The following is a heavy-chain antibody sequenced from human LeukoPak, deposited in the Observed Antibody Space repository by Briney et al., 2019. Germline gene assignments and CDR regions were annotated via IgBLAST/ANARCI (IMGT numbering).Heavy chain of an antibody. CDR1: GYSFNSYG. Sequence: ASVKVSCKGSGYSFNSYGISWVRQAPGQGLEWMGWISGYNGNTNYAQMIQGRVTMTTDTSTSTAYMEVRSLRSDDTAMYYCARDVGDIVTIPAAISVPWGQGTLVTVSS. V-gene: IGHV1-18*01. CDR3: ARDVGDIVTIPAAISVP. CDR2: ISGYNGNT. D-gene: IGHD2-2*01. J-gene: IGHJ5*02.